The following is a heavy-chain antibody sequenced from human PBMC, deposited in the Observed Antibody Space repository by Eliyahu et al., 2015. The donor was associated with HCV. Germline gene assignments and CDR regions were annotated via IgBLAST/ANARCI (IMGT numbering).Heavy chain of an antibody. J-gene: IGHJ4*02. CDR2: IRGRGTST. V-gene: IGHV3-23*01. D-gene: IGHD5-18*01. CDR1: GFTFSNYA. CDR3: AKEGSPIVTGFDY. Sequence: EVQLLESGGDSVQPGGSLRLSCAASGFTFSNYAMSWVRQAPGKGLEWVSAIRGRGTSTYYADSVKGRFTISRDNSRNTLFLHMDSLRVEDTAIYYCAKEGSPIVTGFDYWGQGTPVTVSS.